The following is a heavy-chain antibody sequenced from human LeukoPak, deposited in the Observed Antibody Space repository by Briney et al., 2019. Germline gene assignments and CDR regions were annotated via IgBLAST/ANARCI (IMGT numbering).Heavy chain of an antibody. V-gene: IGHV3-30*04. Sequence: GGSLRLSCAASGFTFSSYAMHWVRQAPGKGLEWVAVISYDGSNKYYADSVKGRFTISRDNAKNSLYLQMNSLRAEDTAVYYCARYPPFSWGQGTLVTVSS. CDR1: GFTFSSYA. CDR3: ARYPPFS. J-gene: IGHJ4*02. CDR2: ISYDGSNK.